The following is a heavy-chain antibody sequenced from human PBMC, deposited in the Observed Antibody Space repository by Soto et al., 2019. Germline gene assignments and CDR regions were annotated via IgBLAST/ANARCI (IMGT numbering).Heavy chain of an antibody. CDR3: ARGLAPVELDY. J-gene: IGHJ4*02. CDR2: VYYSGYT. V-gene: IGHV4-59*01. CDR1: GGSMSPYY. D-gene: IGHD6-19*01. Sequence: SETLSLTCTVSGGSMSPYYWCWIRQAPGVGLEWIAYVYYSGYTHYNPSLKSRVTISVDTSKNQLSLKLTSVTAADTAVYYCARGLAPVELDYCGPGAPVTVSS.